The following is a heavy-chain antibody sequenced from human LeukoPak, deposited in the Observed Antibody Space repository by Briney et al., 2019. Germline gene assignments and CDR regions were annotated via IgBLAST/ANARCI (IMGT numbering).Heavy chain of an antibody. CDR1: GFTVSSNY. J-gene: IGHJ4*02. CDR3: AREVGATILLDY. V-gene: IGHV3-66*01. D-gene: IGHD1-26*01. CDR2: IYSGGST. Sequence: GGSLRLSCAASGFTVSSNYMSWVRQAPGKGLEWVSVIYSGGSTYYADSVKGRFTISRDNSKNTLYLQMNSLRAEDTAVYYCAREVGATILLDYWVQGTLVTVSS.